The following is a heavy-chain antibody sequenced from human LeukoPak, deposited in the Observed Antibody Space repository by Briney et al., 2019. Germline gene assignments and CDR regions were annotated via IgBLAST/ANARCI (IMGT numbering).Heavy chain of an antibody. CDR2: IYYSGST. J-gene: IGHJ6*03. V-gene: IGHV4-38-2*02. Sequence: SETLSLTCTVSGYPISSGYYWGWIRQPPGKGLEWIGSIYYSGSTYYNPSLKSRVTISVDTSKNQFSLKLSSVTAADTAVYYCASSYSYGYYYMDVWGKGTTVTVSS. CDR3: ASSYSYGYYYMDV. D-gene: IGHD5-18*01. CDR1: GYPISSGYY.